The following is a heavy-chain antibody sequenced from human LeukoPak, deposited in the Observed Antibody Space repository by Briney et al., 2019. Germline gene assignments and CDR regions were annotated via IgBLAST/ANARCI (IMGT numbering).Heavy chain of an antibody. CDR2: INRNGGIR. CDR3: VRDDPGVQQERRLSPFDI. Sequence: SGGSLRLSCAVSGFTFDEYGMSWVRQVPGKGLEWVSGINRNGGIRGHADSVKGRFTISRDDAKSSLYLQMDSLRVEDTALYYCVRDDPGVQQERRLSPFDIWGQGTMVTVSS. V-gene: IGHV3-20*04. D-gene: IGHD1-1*01. J-gene: IGHJ3*02. CDR1: GFTFDEYG.